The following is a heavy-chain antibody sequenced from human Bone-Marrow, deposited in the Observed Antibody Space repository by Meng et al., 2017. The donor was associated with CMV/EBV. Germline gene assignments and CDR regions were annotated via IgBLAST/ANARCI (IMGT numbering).Heavy chain of an antibody. CDR1: GYTFTSYY. D-gene: IGHD3-3*01. V-gene: IGHV1-46*01. CDR2: INPSRGTR. J-gene: IGHJ6*02. Sequence: ASVKVSCKASGYTFTSYYMHWVRQAPGQGLEWMGIINPSRGTRNYAQKFQDRVTMTRDTSTSTVYMELSSLRSEDTAVYYCARLPHTIFGVVNGMDVWGPGNTVNVSS. CDR3: ARLPHTIFGVVNGMDV.